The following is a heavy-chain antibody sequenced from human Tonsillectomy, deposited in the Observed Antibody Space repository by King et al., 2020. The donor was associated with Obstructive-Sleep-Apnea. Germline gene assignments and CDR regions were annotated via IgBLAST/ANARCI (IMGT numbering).Heavy chain of an antibody. CDR1: GFTFSNAW. CDR2: IKRKSDGGTT. Sequence: VQLVESGGGLVKPGGSLRLSCAASGFTFSNAWMTWVRQAPGKGLEWVGRIKRKSDGGTTELAAPVKDRFTISRDDSKNTVYLQMNSLKIEDTALYYCVKGPKVYGMDVWGQGTTVTVSS. V-gene: IGHV3-15*01. J-gene: IGHJ6*02. CDR3: VKGPKVYGMDV.